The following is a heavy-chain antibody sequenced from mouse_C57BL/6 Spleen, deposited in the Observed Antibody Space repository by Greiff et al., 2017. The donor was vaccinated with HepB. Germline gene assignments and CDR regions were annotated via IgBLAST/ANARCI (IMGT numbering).Heavy chain of an antibody. CDR3: ARCGSYRAY. Sequence: QVQLQQPGAELVKPGASVKMSCKASGYTFTGYWINWVKQRPGPGLAWIGDIYPGSGSPQDNAKFQSKATLTVETSSSTAYMKLSSLTSADSAVYKCARCGSYRAYWGQGTLVTVSA. CDR1: GYTFTGYW. CDR2: IYPGSGSP. D-gene: IGHD1-1*02. J-gene: IGHJ3*01. V-gene: IGHV1-55*01.